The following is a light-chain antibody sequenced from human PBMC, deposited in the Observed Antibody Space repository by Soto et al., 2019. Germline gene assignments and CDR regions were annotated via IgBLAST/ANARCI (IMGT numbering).Light chain of an antibody. CDR1: SSDVGAYNY. CDR3: SSYTTSTTGV. Sequence: QSALTQPASVSGSPGQSITISCTGTSSDVGAYNYVSWFQQRPGKAPRLIIYDVSNRPSGVSNRFSGSKSGNTASLTISGLQAEDEADYYCSSYTTSTTGVFGGGTQLTVL. CDR2: DVS. V-gene: IGLV2-14*01. J-gene: IGLJ3*02.